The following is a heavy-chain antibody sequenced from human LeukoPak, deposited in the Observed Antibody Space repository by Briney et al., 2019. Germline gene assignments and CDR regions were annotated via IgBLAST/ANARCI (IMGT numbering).Heavy chain of an antibody. CDR2: ISSSSSYI. D-gene: IGHD3-3*01. J-gene: IGHJ5*02. CDR1: GFTFSSYS. V-gene: IGHV3-21*01. CDR3: ARGGVGTIFGVVITA. Sequence: GGSLRLSCAASGFTFSSYSMNWVRQAPGKGLEWVSSISSSSSYIYYADSVKGRFTISRDNAKNSLYPQMNSLRAEDTAVYYCARGGVGTIFGVVITAWGQGTLVTVSS.